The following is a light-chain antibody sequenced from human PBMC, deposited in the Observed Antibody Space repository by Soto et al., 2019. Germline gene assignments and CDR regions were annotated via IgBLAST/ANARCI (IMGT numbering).Light chain of an antibody. V-gene: IGKV3-20*01. J-gene: IGKJ1*01. Sequence: EIVLTQSPGTLSLSPGEGATLSCRASQSVRANYLAWFQQKPGRAPRLLIYAASTRTTGIANRFSGSGSGTDFTLTISRLEPEDFAMYYCQQYGTSPWTFGPGTRVEIK. CDR1: QSVRANY. CDR2: AAS. CDR3: QQYGTSPWT.